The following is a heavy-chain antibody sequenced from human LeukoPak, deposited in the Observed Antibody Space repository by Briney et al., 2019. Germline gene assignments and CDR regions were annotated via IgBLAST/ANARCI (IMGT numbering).Heavy chain of an antibody. V-gene: IGHV4-30-2*01. D-gene: IGHD3-3*01. J-gene: IGHJ4*02. Sequence: SQTLSLTCAVSGGSISSGGYSWSWIRQPPGTGLEWIGYIYHSGSTYYNPSLKSRVTISVDRSKNQFSLKLSSVTAADTAVYYCARAAGAFGVVIGGFDYWGQGTLVTVSS. CDR2: IYHSGST. CDR3: ARAAGAFGVVIGGFDY. CDR1: GGSISSGGYS.